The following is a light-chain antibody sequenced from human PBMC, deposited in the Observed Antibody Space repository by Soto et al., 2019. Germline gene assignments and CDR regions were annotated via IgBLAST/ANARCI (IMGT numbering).Light chain of an antibody. CDR1: QSVSRY. CDR2: DAS. J-gene: IGKJ1*01. Sequence: EIVLTQFPVTLSLSPGERATLSCRASQSVSRYLAWYQQKPGQAPRLLIYDASFRATGIPARFRGSGSGTDFTLTIDSLEPEDFAVYFCQQRTSWLGTFGQGTKVEI. V-gene: IGKV3-11*01. CDR3: QQRTSWLGT.